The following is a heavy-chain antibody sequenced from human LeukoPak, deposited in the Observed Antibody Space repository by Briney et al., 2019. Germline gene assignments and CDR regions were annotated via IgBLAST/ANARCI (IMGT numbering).Heavy chain of an antibody. J-gene: IGHJ4*02. V-gene: IGHV3-23*01. CDR3: AKDDRWLQFCC. CDR1: GFTFSSYG. CDR2: ISGSGGST. Sequence: GGTLRLSCAASGFTFSSYGMSWVRQAPGKGLEWVSAISGSGGSTYYADSVKGRFTISRGNSKNTLYLQMNSLRAEDTAVYYCAKDDRWLQFCCWGQGTLVTVSA. D-gene: IGHD5-24*01.